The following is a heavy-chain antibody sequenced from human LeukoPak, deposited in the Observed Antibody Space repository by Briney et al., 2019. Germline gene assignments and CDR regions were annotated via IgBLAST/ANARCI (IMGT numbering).Heavy chain of an antibody. Sequence: SVKVSCKASGATFSSYAISWVRQAPGQGLEWMGRIIPILGIANYAQKFQGRVTITADKSTSTAYMELSSLRSEDTAVYYCARHLPDGYPMTFDPWGQGTLVTVSS. V-gene: IGHV1-69*04. CDR1: GATFSSYA. J-gene: IGHJ5*02. CDR3: ARHLPDGYPMTFDP. CDR2: IIPILGIA. D-gene: IGHD5-24*01.